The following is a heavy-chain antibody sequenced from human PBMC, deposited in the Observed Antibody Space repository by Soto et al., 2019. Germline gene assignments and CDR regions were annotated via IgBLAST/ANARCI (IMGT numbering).Heavy chain of an antibody. CDR2: INHSGST. CDR3: ARFSVTTPNFDY. CDR1: GGSFSGYY. V-gene: IGHV4-34*01. J-gene: IGHJ4*02. Sequence: KPSETLSLTCAVYGGSFSGYYWSWIRQPPGKGLEWIGEINHSGSTNYNPSLKSRVTISVDTSKNQFSLKLSSVTAADTAVYYCARFSVTTPNFDYWGQGTLVTVSS. D-gene: IGHD4-17*01.